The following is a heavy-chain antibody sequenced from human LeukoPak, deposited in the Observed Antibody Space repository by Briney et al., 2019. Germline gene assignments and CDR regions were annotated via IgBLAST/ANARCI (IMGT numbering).Heavy chain of an antibody. CDR2: IYYSGST. D-gene: IGHD3-10*01. CDR1: GGSISSYY. CDR3: ARVGYYARAFDI. V-gene: IGHV4-59*01. J-gene: IGHJ3*02. Sequence: SETLSLTCTVSGGSISSYYWSWIRQSPGKGLEWIGYIYYSGSTNYNPSLKSRVTISVDTSKNQFFLKLSSVTAADTGVYYCARVGYYARAFDIWGQGTMVTVSS.